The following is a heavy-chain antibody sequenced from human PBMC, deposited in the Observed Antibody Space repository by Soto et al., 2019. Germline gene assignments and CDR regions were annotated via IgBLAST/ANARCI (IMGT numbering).Heavy chain of an antibody. Sequence: PGESLKISCKGSGYSFTSYWISWVRQMPGKGLEWMGRIDPSDSYTNYSPSFQGHVTISADKSISTAYLQWSSLKASDTAMYYCARDGHDYYYYYGMDVWGQGTTITSP. V-gene: IGHV5-10-1*01. J-gene: IGHJ6*02. CDR1: GYSFTSYW. CDR3: ARDGHDYYYYYGMDV. CDR2: IDPSDSYT.